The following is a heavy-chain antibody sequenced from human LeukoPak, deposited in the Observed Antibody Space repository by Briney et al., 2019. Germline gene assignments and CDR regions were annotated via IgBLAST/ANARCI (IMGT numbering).Heavy chain of an antibody. J-gene: IGHJ3*02. D-gene: IGHD6-13*01. Sequence: NAGGSLRLSCAASGFTFSSYSMNWVRQAPGKGLEWVSSISSSSSYIYYADSVKGRFTISRDNAKNSLYLQMNSLRAEDTAVYYCARYSSSTFDAFGIWGQGTMVTVSS. CDR2: ISSSSSYI. CDR1: GFTFSSYS. CDR3: ARYSSSTFDAFGI. V-gene: IGHV3-21*01.